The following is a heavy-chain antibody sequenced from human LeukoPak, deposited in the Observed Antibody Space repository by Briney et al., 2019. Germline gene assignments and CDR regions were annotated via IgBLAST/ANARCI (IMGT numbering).Heavy chain of an antibody. D-gene: IGHD1-14*01. CDR1: GGTFSSYA. J-gene: IGHJ4*02. CDR3: ARDRDHLGPFFDY. CDR2: IIPIFGTA. Sequence: ASVKVSCKASGGTFSSYAISWVRQAPGQGLEWMGGIIPIFGTANYAQKFQGRVTITTDESTSTAYMELSSLRSEDTAVYYCARDRDHLGPFFDYWGQGTLVTVSS. V-gene: IGHV1-69*05.